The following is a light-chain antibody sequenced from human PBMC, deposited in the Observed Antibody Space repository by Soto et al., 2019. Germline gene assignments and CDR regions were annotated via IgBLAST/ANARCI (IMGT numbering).Light chain of an antibody. CDR1: QSISDY. CDR2: AAS. Sequence: DIQTTQSPFSLSASVGDRVTITCRASQSISDYLNWYQQKVGKAPKLLIYAASTLQSGVPSRFSGSGSGTDFTLTINSLQPEDFATYYCQQTYTTPQTFGQGTKLEIK. CDR3: QQTYTTPQT. J-gene: IGKJ2*01. V-gene: IGKV1-39*01.